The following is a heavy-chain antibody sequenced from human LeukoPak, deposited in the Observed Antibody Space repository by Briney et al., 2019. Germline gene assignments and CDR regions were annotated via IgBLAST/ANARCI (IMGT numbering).Heavy chain of an antibody. Sequence: PSETLSLTCAVYGGSFSGYYWSWIRQPPGKGLEWIGEINHSGCTNYNPSLKSRVTISVDTSKNQFSLKLSSVTAADTAVYYCASRVAIAAAGTESDYWGQGTLVTVSS. J-gene: IGHJ4*02. CDR3: ASRVAIAAAGTESDY. CDR2: INHSGCT. CDR1: GGSFSGYY. D-gene: IGHD6-13*01. V-gene: IGHV4-34*01.